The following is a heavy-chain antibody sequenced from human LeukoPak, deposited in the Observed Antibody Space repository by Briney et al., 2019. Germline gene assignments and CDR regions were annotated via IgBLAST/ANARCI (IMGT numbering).Heavy chain of an antibody. CDR3: AKITMATTPNF. Sequence: GRSLRLSCVASGFTFSSYAMHWVRQASGKGLEWVSGITDSGRKTYYADSVKGRFSISRDNSRNTLYLQMSDLRAEDTAVYYCAKITMATTPNFWGQGTLVTVSS. J-gene: IGHJ4*02. V-gene: IGHV3-23*01. CDR2: ITDSGRKT. D-gene: IGHD3-10*01. CDR1: GFTFSSYA.